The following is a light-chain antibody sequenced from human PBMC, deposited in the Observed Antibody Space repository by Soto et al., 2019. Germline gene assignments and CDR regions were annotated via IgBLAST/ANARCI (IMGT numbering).Light chain of an antibody. J-gene: IGKJ1*01. CDR1: QSINSW. V-gene: IGKV1-5*03. Sequence: DIQMTQSPSTLSASIGDRVTITCRASQSINSWLAGYQQKPGKAPKLLIYNVSTLESGVPAGFSGSGSGTEFTLTISSLQPDDFAIYYCQQYNSYSWTFGQRTKVEIK. CDR3: QQYNSYSWT. CDR2: NVS.